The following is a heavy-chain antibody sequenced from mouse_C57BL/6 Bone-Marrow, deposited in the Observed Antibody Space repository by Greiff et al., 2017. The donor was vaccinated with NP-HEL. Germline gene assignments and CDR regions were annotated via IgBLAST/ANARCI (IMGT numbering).Heavy chain of an antibody. CDR2: IHPNSGST. D-gene: IGHD2-5*01. CDR3: ASDSNYVYAMDY. CDR1: GYTFTSYW. V-gene: IGHV1-64*01. J-gene: IGHJ4*01. Sequence: VQLQQPGAELVKPGASVKLSCKASGYTFTSYWMHWVKQRPGQGLEWIGMIHPNSGSTNYNEKFKSKATLTVDKPSSTAYMQLSSLTSEDSAVYYCASDSNYVYAMDYWGQGTSVTVSS.